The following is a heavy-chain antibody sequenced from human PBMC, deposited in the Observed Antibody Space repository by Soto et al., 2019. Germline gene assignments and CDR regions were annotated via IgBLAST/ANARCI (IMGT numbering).Heavy chain of an antibody. D-gene: IGHD2-21*01. J-gene: IGHJ4*02. V-gene: IGHV3-23*01. CDR1: GFTFSSYA. CDR2: ISGSGGST. Sequence: PGGSLRLSCAASGFTFSSYAMSWVRQAPGKGLEWVSAISGSGGSTYYADSVKGRFTISRDNSKNTLYQQMNSLRAEYTAVYYCAKDLKLWWTFDYWGQGTLVTVSS. CDR3: AKDLKLWWTFDY.